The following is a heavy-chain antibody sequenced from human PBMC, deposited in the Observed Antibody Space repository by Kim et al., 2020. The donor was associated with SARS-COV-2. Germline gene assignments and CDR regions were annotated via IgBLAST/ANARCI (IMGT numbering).Heavy chain of an antibody. Sequence: ASVKVSCKASGYTFTSYGISWVRQAPGQGLEWMGWISAYNGNTNYAQKLQGRVTRTTDTSTSTAYMELRSLRSDDTAVYYCARDAPGIAAAGFVHHDYWGQGTLVTVSS. CDR2: ISAYNGNT. D-gene: IGHD6-13*01. CDR3: ARDAPGIAAAGFVHHDY. V-gene: IGHV1-18*01. CDR1: GYTFTSYG. J-gene: IGHJ4*02.